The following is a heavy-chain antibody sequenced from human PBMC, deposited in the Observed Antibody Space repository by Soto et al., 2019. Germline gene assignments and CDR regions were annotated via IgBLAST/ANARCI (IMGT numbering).Heavy chain of an antibody. J-gene: IGHJ3*02. Sequence: ASVNVSCKVSGYTLTELSMHWVRQAPGKGLEWMGGFDPEDGETIYAQKFQGRVTMTEDTSTDTAYMELSSLRSEDTAVYYCATDLSSPKYSSSSVNAFDIWGQGTMVTVSS. CDR2: FDPEDGET. CDR3: ATDLSSPKYSSSSVNAFDI. D-gene: IGHD6-6*01. CDR1: GYTLTELS. V-gene: IGHV1-24*01.